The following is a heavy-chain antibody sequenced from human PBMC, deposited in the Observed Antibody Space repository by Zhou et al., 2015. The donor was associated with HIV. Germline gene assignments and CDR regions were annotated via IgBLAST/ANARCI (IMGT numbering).Heavy chain of an antibody. J-gene: IGHJ4*02. Sequence: EVQLVDSGGGLVKPGGSLRLSCAASGFTFDDHAMHWVRQPPGKGLEWVCGINWNGGVRGCANAVRGRFTISRDNLKKSVYLEVKTLRPEDMAFYYCDKRSIKEMLWLVYFDSVGPGIRGQCLL. D-gene: IGHD5-12*01. CDR1: GFTFDDHA. CDR2: INWNGGVR. V-gene: IGHV3-9*03. CDR3: DKRSIKEMLWLVYFDS.